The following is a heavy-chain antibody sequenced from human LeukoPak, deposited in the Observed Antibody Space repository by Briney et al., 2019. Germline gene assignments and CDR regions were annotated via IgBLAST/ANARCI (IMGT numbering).Heavy chain of an antibody. J-gene: IGHJ4*02. CDR2: ISYDGSNK. CDR3: ARGAPPDY. Sequence: PGGSLRLSCAASGFTFRNYAMYWVRQAPGKGLEWVAVISYDGSNKYYADSVKGRVTRSRDNSKNTLYLQMNSLRAEDTAVYYCARGAPPDYWGQGTLVTVSS. V-gene: IGHV3-30*04. CDR1: GFTFRNYA.